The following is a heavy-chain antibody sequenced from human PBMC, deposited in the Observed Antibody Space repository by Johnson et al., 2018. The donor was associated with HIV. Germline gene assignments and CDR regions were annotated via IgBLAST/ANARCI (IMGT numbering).Heavy chain of an antibody. J-gene: IGHJ3*02. CDR2: IWYDGTNE. Sequence: VQLVESGGGVVQPERSLRLSCAASGFTFSSSGMLWVRQAPGKGLEWVAVIWYDGTNEYSADSVKGRFTISRDNSKNTLYLQMNSLRAEDTALYYCASQLGATGAFDIWGQGTMVTVSS. CDR3: ASQLGATGAFDI. CDR1: GFTFSSSG. D-gene: IGHD1-26*01. V-gene: IGHV3-33*01.